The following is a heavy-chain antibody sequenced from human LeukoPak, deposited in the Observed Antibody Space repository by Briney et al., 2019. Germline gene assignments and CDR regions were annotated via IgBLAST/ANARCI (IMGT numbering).Heavy chain of an antibody. CDR1: GGSISSYY. CDR2: IYYSGST. V-gene: IGHV4-39*01. CDR3: ARHQSSLDSYYYDSSAIGCFDY. D-gene: IGHD3-22*01. J-gene: IGHJ4*02. Sequence: MPSETLSLTCTASGGSISSYYWGWIRQPPGKGLEWIGSIYYSGSTYYNPSLKSRVTISVDTSKNQFSLKLSSVTAADTAVYYCARHQSSLDSYYYDSSAIGCFDYWGQGTLVTVSS.